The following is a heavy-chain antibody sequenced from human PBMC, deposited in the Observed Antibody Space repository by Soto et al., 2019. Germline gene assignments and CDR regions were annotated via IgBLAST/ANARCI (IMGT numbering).Heavy chain of an antibody. CDR1: GFTFSSYA. J-gene: IGHJ6*03. D-gene: IGHD6-13*01. CDR2: ISGSGGST. V-gene: IGHV3-23*01. Sequence: GGSLRLSCAVSGFTFSSYAMSWVRQAPGKGLEWVSAISGSGGSTYYADSVKGRFTISRDNSKNTLYLQMNSLRAEDTAVYYCAKPKSIAAGSSLFYYYYMDVWGKGTTVTVSS. CDR3: AKPKSIAAGSSLFYYYYMDV.